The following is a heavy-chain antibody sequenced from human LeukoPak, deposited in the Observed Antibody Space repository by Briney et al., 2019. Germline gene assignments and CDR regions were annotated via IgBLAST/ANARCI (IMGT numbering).Heavy chain of an antibody. J-gene: IGHJ4*02. CDR2: IYPADSHP. Sequence: GESLKISCKGSGYSFTSYWIGWVRQMPGKGLEWMGIIYPADSHPRYSPSFQGQVTISTDKSISTAYLQRSSLQASDPAMYYCAGGYCYFDYWGQGTLVTAAS. CDR1: GYSFTSYW. D-gene: IGHD3-10*01. CDR3: AGGYCYFDY. V-gene: IGHV5-51*01.